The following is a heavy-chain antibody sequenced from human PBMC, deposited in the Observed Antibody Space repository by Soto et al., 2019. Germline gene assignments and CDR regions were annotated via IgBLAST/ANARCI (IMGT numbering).Heavy chain of an antibody. CDR2: IYYSGST. Sequence: SETLSLTCTVSGGSISSGGYYWSWIRQHPGKGLEWIGYIYYSGSTYYNPSLKSRVTIALDTSKNQFSLKLSSVTAADTAVYYCARVVRYFDWLDVGELDYWGQGTLVTVS. CDR3: ARVVRYFDWLDVGELDY. V-gene: IGHV4-31*03. CDR1: GGSISSGGYY. J-gene: IGHJ4*02. D-gene: IGHD3-9*01.